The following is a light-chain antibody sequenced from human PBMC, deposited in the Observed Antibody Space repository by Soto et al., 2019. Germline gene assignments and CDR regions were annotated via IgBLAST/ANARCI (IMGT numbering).Light chain of an antibody. CDR3: SSYAGTNTI. J-gene: IGLJ2*01. CDR2: EVS. V-gene: IGLV2-8*01. CDR1: SSDVGGYNY. Sequence: QSALTQPPSASGSPGQSVTISCTGTSSDVGGYNYVSWYQHHPGKGPKLMIYEVSKRPSGVPDRFSGSKSGNTASLTVSGRQEEDEADYYCSSYAGTNTIFGGGTKVTVL.